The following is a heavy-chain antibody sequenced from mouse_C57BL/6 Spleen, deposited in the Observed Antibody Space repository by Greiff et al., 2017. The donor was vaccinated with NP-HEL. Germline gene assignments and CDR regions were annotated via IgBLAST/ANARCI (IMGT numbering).Heavy chain of an antibody. CDR2: SRNKANDYTT. V-gene: IGHV7-1*01. J-gene: IGHJ3*01. CDR3: ARGGYDEGFAY. CDR1: GFTFSDFY. D-gene: IGHD2-2*01. Sequence: EVKLVESGGGLVQSGRSLRLSCATSGFTFSDFYMEWVRQAPGKGLEWIAASRNKANDYTTEYSASVKGRFIVSRDTSQSILYLQMNALRAEDTAIYYCARGGYDEGFAYWGQGTLVTVSA.